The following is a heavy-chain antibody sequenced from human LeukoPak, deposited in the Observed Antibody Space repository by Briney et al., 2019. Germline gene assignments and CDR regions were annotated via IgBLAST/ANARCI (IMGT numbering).Heavy chain of an antibody. CDR2: IKQDGSEE. V-gene: IGHV3-7*04. D-gene: IGHD3-10*01. J-gene: IGHJ5*02. Sequence: GGSLRLSYAASVFTFSSHWISWVRQAPGKGLEWVANIKQDGSEEYYVDSVKGRFTISRDNAKNLLYLQMNSLTPEDTAVYSCARVYGTEERTREDNWGGAWGQGTLVTVSS. CDR1: VFTFSSHW. CDR3: ARVYGTEERTREDNWGGA.